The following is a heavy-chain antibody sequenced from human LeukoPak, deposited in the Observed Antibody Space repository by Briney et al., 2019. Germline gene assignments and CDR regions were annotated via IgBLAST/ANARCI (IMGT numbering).Heavy chain of an antibody. J-gene: IGHJ4*02. V-gene: IGHV4-4*02. CDR2: IYYSGST. CDR1: GGSISSYNW. D-gene: IGHD3-10*01. CDR3: ARQYYGSGSYFDY. Sequence: PSETLSLTCAVSGGSISSYNWWSWVRQPPGKGLEWIGEIYYSGSTNYNPSLKSRVTISVDKSKNQFSLRLSSVTAADTAVYFCARQYYGSGSYFDYWGQGTLVTVSS.